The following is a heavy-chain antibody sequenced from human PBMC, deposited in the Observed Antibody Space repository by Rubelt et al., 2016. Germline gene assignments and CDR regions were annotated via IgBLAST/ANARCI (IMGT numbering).Heavy chain of an antibody. CDR1: GYTFTSYD. CDR2: ISAYHGNT. D-gene: IGHD3-22*01. V-gene: IGHV1-18*01. Sequence: QVQLVQSGAEVKKPGASVKVSCKASGYTFTSYDINWVRQATGQGLEWMGWISAYHGNTNYAQKLQGRGTMTTDTATSTAYMELSSLRSEDTAVYYCAKSVVMTYYFDYWGQGTLVTVSS. J-gene: IGHJ4*02. CDR3: AKSVVMTYYFDY.